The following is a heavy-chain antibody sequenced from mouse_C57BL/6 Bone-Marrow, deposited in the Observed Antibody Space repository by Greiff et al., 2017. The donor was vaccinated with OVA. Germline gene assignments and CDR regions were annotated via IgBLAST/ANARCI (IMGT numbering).Heavy chain of an antibody. D-gene: IGHD2-3*01. CDR1: GYTFTSYW. Sequence: QVQLQQPGAELVKPGASVKLSCKASGYTFTSYWMHWVKQRPGQGLEWIGMIHPNSGSTNYNEKFKSKATLTVDKSSSTAYMQLSSLTSEDSAVYYCARGGIYDGYSDYWGQGTTLTVSS. V-gene: IGHV1-64*01. CDR2: IHPNSGST. J-gene: IGHJ2*01. CDR3: ARGGIYDGYSDY.